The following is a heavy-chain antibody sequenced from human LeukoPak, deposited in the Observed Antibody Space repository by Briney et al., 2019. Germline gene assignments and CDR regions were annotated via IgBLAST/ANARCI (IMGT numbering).Heavy chain of an antibody. CDR3: AKHPLRYFDWLFSKDYFDY. CDR2: ISGSGGST. Sequence: GGSLRLSCAASGFTFSSYAMSWVRQALGKGLEWVSAISGSGGSTYYADSVKGRFTISRDNSKNTLYLQMNSLRAEDTAVYYCAKHPLRYFDWLFSKDYFDYWGQGTLVTVSS. J-gene: IGHJ4*02. CDR1: GFTFSSYA. D-gene: IGHD3-9*01. V-gene: IGHV3-23*01.